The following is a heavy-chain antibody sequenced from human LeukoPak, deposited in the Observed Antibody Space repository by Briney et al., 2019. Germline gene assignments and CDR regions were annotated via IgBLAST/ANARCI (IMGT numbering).Heavy chain of an antibody. J-gene: IGHJ4*02. CDR2: MNPNSGNT. V-gene: IGHV1-8*02. CDR1: GGTFSSYA. CDR3: ARTRTTVVIDY. Sequence: ASVKVSCKASGGTFSSYAISWVRQAPGQGLEWMGWMNPNSGNTGSAQMFQGRVTMTRNTSISTAYMELSGLTSDDTAVYYCARTRTTVVIDYWGQGTLVTVSS. D-gene: IGHD4-23*01.